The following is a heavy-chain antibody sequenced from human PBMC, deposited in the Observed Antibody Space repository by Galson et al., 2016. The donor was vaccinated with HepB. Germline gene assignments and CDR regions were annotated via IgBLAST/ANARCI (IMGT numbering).Heavy chain of an antibody. D-gene: IGHD2-15*01. V-gene: IGHV4-39*01. Sequence: LSLTCTVSGGSISSSRYYWAWIRQPPGKGLEWMGSIYYSGSTYYNPSLTSRVTISVDSSKNQFSLKLTPVTVADTVVYYCASRFRRTAWYSTHGFAPWGQGTLVTVSS. CDR1: GGSISSSRYY. J-gene: IGHJ5*02. CDR3: ASRFRRTAWYSTHGFAP. CDR2: IYYSGST.